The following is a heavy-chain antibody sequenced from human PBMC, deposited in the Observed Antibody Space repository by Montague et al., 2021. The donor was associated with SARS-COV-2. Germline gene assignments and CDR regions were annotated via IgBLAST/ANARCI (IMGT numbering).Heavy chain of an antibody. V-gene: IGHV4-39*02. Sequence: SETLSLTCNVSGGSMSSSFYYWGWIRQPPGRGPELIGHISPTGSTRYNPSLDSRVTISLDTSKSRLSLELTSVTVADTSIYFCVGAPNEYYFDYWGQGTPVSVSS. J-gene: IGHJ4*02. D-gene: IGHD6-6*01. CDR3: VGAPNEYYFDY. CDR2: ISPTGST. CDR1: GGSMSSSFYY.